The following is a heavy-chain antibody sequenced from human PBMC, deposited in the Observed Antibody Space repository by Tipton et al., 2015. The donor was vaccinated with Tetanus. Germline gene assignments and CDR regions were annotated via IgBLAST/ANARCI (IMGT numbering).Heavy chain of an antibody. CDR3: ARDRGDTGTVNWFDP. J-gene: IGHJ5*02. Sequence: TLSLTCDVSGGSLGSDGYSWGWIRQPPGKGLEYIGYIYHSGTASYNPSLKSRVTLSVDRSKNQFSLRLTSVTAADTAVYYCARDRGDTGTVNWFDPWGQGTLVTVSS. V-gene: IGHV4-30-2*01. CDR1: GGSLGSDGYS. D-gene: IGHD1-1*01. CDR2: IYHSGTA.